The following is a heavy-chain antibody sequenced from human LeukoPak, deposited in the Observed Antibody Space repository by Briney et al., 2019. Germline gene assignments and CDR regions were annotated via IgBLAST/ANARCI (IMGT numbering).Heavy chain of an antibody. D-gene: IGHD3-9*01. CDR3: AKWGDYDILTGYYDSDY. Sequence: QSGGSLRLSCAASGFIFSNYAMSWVRQAPGKGLEWVSAIGGRDSGTYYADSVRGRFTVSRDDPKNTLYLQMNTLRAEDTAVYYCAKWGDYDILTGYYDSDYWGQGTLATVSS. CDR1: GFIFSNYA. CDR2: IGGRDSGT. V-gene: IGHV3-23*01. J-gene: IGHJ4*02.